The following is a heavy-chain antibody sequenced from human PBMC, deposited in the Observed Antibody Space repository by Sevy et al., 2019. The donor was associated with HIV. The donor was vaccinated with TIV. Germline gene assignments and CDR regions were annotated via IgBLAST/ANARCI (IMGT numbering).Heavy chain of an antibody. V-gene: IGHV3-48*01. CDR3: ARVGIVVGGAFDI. Sequence: GGSLRLSCAASGFTFSSYGMNWVRQAPGKGLEWVSYISSSSSTIYYADSVKGRFTISRDKAKNSLYMQMNSLRAEDTAVYYCARVGIVVGGAFDIWGQGTMVTVSS. CDR1: GFTFSSYG. J-gene: IGHJ3*02. CDR2: ISSSSSTI. D-gene: IGHD2-15*01.